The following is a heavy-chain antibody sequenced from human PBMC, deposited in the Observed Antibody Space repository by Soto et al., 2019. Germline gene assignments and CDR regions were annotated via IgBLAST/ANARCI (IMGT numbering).Heavy chain of an antibody. CDR1: GYTFTSYG. CDR3: ARDSSGWYNVGYFDY. D-gene: IGHD6-19*01. CDR2: ISAYNGNT. J-gene: IGHJ4*02. Sequence: VKVSCKASGYTFTSYGISLVRQAPGQGLEWMGWISAYNGNTNYAQKLQGRVTMTTDTSTSTAYMELRSLRSDDTAVYYCARDSSGWYNVGYFDYWGQGTLVTVSS. V-gene: IGHV1-18*01.